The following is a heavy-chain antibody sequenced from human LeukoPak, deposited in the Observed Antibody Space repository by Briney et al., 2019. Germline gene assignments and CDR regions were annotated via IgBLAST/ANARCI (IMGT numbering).Heavy chain of an antibody. Sequence: GGSLRLSCAASGFTFDDSAMHWVRQAPGKGLERVSLISGDGGSTYYADSVKGRFTISRDNTKNSFYLQMNSLRTEDTALYYWAKDFELIVYNADAFDIWGQGTMVTVSS. CDR3: AKDFELIVYNADAFDI. CDR2: ISGDGGST. V-gene: IGHV3-43*02. D-gene: IGHD2-8*01. CDR1: GFTFDDSA. J-gene: IGHJ3*02.